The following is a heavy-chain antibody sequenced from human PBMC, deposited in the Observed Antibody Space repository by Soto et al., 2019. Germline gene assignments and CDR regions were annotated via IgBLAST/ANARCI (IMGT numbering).Heavy chain of an antibody. CDR1: GGTFSSYA. D-gene: IGHD2-15*01. V-gene: IGHV1-69*01. J-gene: IGHJ6*02. CDR3: ARDKYCSGGSCYSYYYGMDV. CDR2: IIPIFGTA. Sequence: QVQLVQSGAEVKKPGSSVKVSCKASGGTFSSYAISWVRQAPGQGLEWMGGIIPIFGTANYAQKFQGRVTITADEYTSTAYMELSSLRSEDTAVYYCARDKYCSGGSCYSYYYGMDVWGQGTTVTVSS.